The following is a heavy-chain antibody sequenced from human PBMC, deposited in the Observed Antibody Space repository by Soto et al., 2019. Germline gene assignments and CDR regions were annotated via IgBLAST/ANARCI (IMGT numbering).Heavy chain of an antibody. CDR1: GYTFTSYD. CDR3: ARERTGTTSMDV. V-gene: IGHV1-8*01. Sequence: QVQLVQSGAEVKKPGASVKVSCKASGYTFTSYDINWVRQATGQGLEWLGWMNPNSGNTGYAQKSRGRGTMTRNTSISTAYMELSSLRSEDTAVYYCARERTGTTSMDVWGQGTTVTVSS. CDR2: MNPNSGNT. J-gene: IGHJ6*02. D-gene: IGHD1-1*01.